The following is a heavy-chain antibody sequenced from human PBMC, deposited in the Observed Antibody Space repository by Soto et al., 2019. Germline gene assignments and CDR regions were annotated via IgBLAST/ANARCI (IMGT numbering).Heavy chain of an antibody. CDR2: IIPILGIA. V-gene: IGHV1-69*04. Sequence: ASVKVSCKASGGTFSSYTISWVRQAPGQGLEWMGRIIPILGIANYAQKFQGRVTITADKSTSTAYMELSSLRSEDTAVYYCAREGGNDYRPLYYYYYMDVWGKGTTVTVSS. CDR3: AREGGNDYRPLYYYYYMDV. J-gene: IGHJ6*03. D-gene: IGHD4-4*01. CDR1: GGTFSSYT.